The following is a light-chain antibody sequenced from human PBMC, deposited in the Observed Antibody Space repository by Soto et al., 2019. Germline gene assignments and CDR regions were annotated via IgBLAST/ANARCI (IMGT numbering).Light chain of an antibody. V-gene: IGLV2-14*01. CDR2: EVS. CDR1: SSDVGGYNY. J-gene: IGLJ1*01. Sequence: VLAQPASVSGSPGQSITISCTGTSSDVGGYNYVSWYQQHPGKAPKLMIYEVSYRPSGVSNRFSGSKSGNTASLTISGLQAEDEADYYCSSYTSSSTQVFGTGTKVTVL. CDR3: SSYTSSSTQV.